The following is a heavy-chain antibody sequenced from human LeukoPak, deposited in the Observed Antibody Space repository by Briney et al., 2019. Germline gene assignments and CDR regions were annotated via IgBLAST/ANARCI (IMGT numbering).Heavy chain of an antibody. CDR2: ISGSGGNT. V-gene: IGHV3-23*01. Sequence: PGGSLRLFCAASGFTFSSYAMSWVRQAPGKGLEWVSAISGSGGNTYYADSVKGRFTISRDNSKSTLYLQMNSLRAEDTAIYYCAKDQYGGNPQYYFDYWGQGTLVTVSS. CDR1: GFTFSSYA. CDR3: AKDQYGGNPQYYFDY. J-gene: IGHJ4*02. D-gene: IGHD4-23*01.